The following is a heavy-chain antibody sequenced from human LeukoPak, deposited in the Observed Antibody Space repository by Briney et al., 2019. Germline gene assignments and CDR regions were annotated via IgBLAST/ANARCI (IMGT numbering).Heavy chain of an antibody. CDR2: LYHSETT. Sequence: SETLSLTCTVSSGSISSYYWSWIRQSPGKGLEWIGYLYHSETTKYNPSLKSRATISVDTSKNQLSLHLTSVTAADTAVYYCARDRGGSSGWSESFEYWGQGSLLTVSS. CDR1: SGSISSYY. V-gene: IGHV4-59*01. J-gene: IGHJ4*02. D-gene: IGHD6-19*01. CDR3: ARDRGGSSGWSESFEY.